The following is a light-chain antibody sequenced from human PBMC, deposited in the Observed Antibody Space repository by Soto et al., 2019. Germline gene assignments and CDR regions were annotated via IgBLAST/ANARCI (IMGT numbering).Light chain of an antibody. CDR1: QSVSSY. J-gene: IGKJ1*01. CDR3: QQSSSPPRT. CDR2: GAS. V-gene: IGKV3-20*01. Sequence: EIVLTQSPGSLSLSPGERATLSCRASQSVSSYLAWYQQKPGQAPRLLISGASSRATGFPDRFSGSGSGTDFSLTISRLEPEDSAVYYCQQSSSPPRTFGQGTKV.